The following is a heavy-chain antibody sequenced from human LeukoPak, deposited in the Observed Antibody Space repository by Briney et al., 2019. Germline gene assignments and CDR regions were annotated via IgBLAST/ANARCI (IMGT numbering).Heavy chain of an antibody. D-gene: IGHD1-1*01. J-gene: IGHJ6*02. V-gene: IGHV1-69*13. CDR1: GDTFSSYT. CDR2: IIPIFGTA. CDR3: ARDGANLSGMEV. Sequence: SLRVSCTASGDTFSSYTISCVPQAPGQGLEWMSEIIPIFGTANYAQKFQGRVTITADEYTSTAYMELSSLRSEDTAVYYCARDGANLSGMEVWGQGTTVTVSS.